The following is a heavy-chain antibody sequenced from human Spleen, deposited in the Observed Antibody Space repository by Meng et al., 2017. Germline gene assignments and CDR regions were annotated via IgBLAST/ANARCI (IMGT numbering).Heavy chain of an antibody. V-gene: IGHV1-2*06. CDR3: ARDEDISAAGKLFGDY. D-gene: IGHD6-13*01. J-gene: IGHJ4*02. CDR1: GYTFTTYL. Sequence: ASVKVSCKASGYTFTTYLIHWVRRAPGQGLEWMGRIDPKSGDTHYAQRFQGRVTMTGDTSISTAYMELSGLRSDDTAMYYCARDEDISAAGKLFGDYWGQGTLVTVSS. CDR2: IDPKSGDT.